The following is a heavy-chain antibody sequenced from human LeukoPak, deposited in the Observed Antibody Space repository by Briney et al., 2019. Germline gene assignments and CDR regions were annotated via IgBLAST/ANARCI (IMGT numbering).Heavy chain of an antibody. CDR2: IYTSGGT. CDR3: AREISGSYYNPLGYMDV. CDR1: GGPISSSF. Sequence: SETLSLTCTVSGGPISSSFWSWIRQPAGEGLEWIGRIYTSGGTNHNPSLKSRVTLSLDTSKNQFSLALSSVTAADTAVYYCAREISGSYYNPLGYMDVWGKGTTVTVSS. J-gene: IGHJ6*03. V-gene: IGHV4-4*07. D-gene: IGHD3-10*01.